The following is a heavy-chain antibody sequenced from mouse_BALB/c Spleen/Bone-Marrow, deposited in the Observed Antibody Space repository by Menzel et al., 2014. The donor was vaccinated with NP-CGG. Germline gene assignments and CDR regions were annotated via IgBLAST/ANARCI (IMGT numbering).Heavy chain of an antibody. V-gene: IGHV14-3*02. CDR2: IDPANGNT. J-gene: IGHJ4*01. CDR1: GLDIKDTY. CDR3: ARPIFL. Sequence: LVESGAELVKPGASVKLSCTASGLDIKDTYMHWVKQRPEQGLEWIGRIDPANGNTKYDPKFQGKATITADTSSNTAYLQLSSLTSEDTAVYYCARPIFLWGQGTSVTVSS.